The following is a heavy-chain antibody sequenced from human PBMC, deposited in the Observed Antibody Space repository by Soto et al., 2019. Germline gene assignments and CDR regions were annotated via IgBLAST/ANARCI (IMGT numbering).Heavy chain of an antibody. J-gene: IGHJ4*02. CDR3: ARDMRAAADPDNHPIDY. Sequence: EVQLVESGGGQVKPGGSLRLSCAASGFTFSSYSMNWVRQAPGKGLEWVSSISSSSSYIYYADSVKGRFTISRDNAKNSLYLQMNSLRAEDTAVYYCARDMRAAADPDNHPIDYWGQGTLVTVSS. CDR2: ISSSSSYI. V-gene: IGHV3-21*01. D-gene: IGHD6-13*01. CDR1: GFTFSSYS.